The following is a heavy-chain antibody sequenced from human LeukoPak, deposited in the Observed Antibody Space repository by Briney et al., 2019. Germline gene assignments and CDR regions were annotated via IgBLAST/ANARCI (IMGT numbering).Heavy chain of an antibody. D-gene: IGHD4-17*01. V-gene: IGHV3-48*02. CDR3: ARADYGDYAVVDGFDY. CDR2: ISSSSSTI. CDR1: GFDFTSAW. J-gene: IGHJ4*02. Sequence: PGGSLRLSCAASGFDFTSAWMSWVRQTPGKGLEWVSYISSSSSTIYYADSVKGRFTISRDNAKNSLYLQMNSLRDEDTAVYYCARADYGDYAVVDGFDYWGQGTLVTVSS.